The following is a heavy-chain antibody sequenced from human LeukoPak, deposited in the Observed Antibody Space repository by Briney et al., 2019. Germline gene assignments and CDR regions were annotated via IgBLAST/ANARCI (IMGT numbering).Heavy chain of an antibody. D-gene: IGHD6-19*01. J-gene: IGHJ4*02. Sequence: PGGSLRLPCAASGFTFSSYGMHWVRQAPGKGLEWVAFIRYDGSNKYYADSVKGRFTISRDNSKNTLYLQMNSLRAEDTAVYYCAKDFRKAVAGRVFDYWGQGTLVTVSS. V-gene: IGHV3-30*02. CDR1: GFTFSSYG. CDR3: AKDFRKAVAGRVFDY. CDR2: IRYDGSNK.